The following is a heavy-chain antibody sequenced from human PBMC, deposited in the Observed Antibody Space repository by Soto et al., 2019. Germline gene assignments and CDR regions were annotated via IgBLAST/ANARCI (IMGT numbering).Heavy chain of an antibody. CDR2: IYYSGST. CDR1: GGSISSYY. Sequence: QVQLQESGPGLVKPSETLSLTCTVSGGSISSYYWSWLRQPPGKGLEWIGYIYYSGSTNYNPSLKSRVTISVDTSKNQFSLKLSSVTAADTAVYYCARLWFGEPVDYWGQGTLVTVSS. CDR3: ARLWFGEPVDY. V-gene: IGHV4-59*08. D-gene: IGHD3-10*01. J-gene: IGHJ4*02.